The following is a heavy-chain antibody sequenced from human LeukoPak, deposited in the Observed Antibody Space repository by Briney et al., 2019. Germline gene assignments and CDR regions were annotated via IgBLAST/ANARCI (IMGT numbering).Heavy chain of an antibody. D-gene: IGHD6-13*01. J-gene: IGHJ3*02. Sequence: SETLSLTCAVYGGSFSGYYWSWIRQPPGKGLEWIGYIYYSGSTNYNPSLKSRVTISVDTSKNQFSLKLSSVTAADTAVYYCARAREQLGAFDIWGQGTMVTVSS. CDR1: GGSFSGYY. CDR3: ARAREQLGAFDI. CDR2: IYYSGST. V-gene: IGHV4-59*01.